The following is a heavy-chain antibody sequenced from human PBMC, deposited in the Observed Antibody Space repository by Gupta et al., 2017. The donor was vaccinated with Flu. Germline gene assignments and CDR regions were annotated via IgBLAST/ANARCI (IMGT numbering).Heavy chain of an antibody. Sequence: EVQLVESGGGLVQPGGSLRLSCAVSGFTFSDYYMDWVRQAPGKGLEWVGRSKNKPNGYTTDYAASVKGRFSISRDDSKKSLYLQMNSLRAEDTAVYYCTRGGLVSGQKNYLYGMDVWGQGTTVIVSS. CDR2: SKNKPNGYTT. J-gene: IGHJ6*02. CDR3: TRGGLVSGQKNYLYGMDV. CDR1: GFTFSDYY. D-gene: IGHD3-16*01. V-gene: IGHV3-72*01.